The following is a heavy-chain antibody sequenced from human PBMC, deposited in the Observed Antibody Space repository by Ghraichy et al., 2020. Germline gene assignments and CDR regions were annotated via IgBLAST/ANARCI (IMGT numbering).Heavy chain of an antibody. CDR2: IPYDGSNE. CDR1: GFIFSTSG. Sequence: GGSLRVSCAASGFIFSTSGMHWVRQAPGKGLEWVAFIPYDGSNEYYADSVKGRFTMSRDNSNNTLYLQMNSLRPDDTAVYYCAKDPQPPSSSSTYYSYGMDVWGQGTTVTVSS. V-gene: IGHV3-30*02. D-gene: IGHD6-6*01. J-gene: IGHJ6*02. CDR3: AKDPQPPSSSSTYYSYGMDV.